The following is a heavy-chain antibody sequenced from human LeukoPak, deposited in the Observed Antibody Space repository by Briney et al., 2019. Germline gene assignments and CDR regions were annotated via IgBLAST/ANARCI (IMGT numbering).Heavy chain of an antibody. CDR1: GFTFSNYA. CDR3: ARAHLNFIPTPPLRFATPAPRRYYFYYMDV. D-gene: IGHD6-6*01. J-gene: IGHJ6*03. V-gene: IGHV3-30-3*01. Sequence: GGSLSLSGAASGFTFSNYAMHWVRQAAGKGLEWVAINSSDGSNIHNSDSVKGRFTISRDNSKNTLYLQMNSPRAEDTAVYYCARAHLNFIPTPPLRFATPAPRRYYFYYMDVWGKGTTVTVSS. CDR2: NSSDGSNI.